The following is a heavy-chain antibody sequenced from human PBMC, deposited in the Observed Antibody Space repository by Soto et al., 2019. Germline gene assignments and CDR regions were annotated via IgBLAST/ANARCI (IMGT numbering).Heavy chain of an antibody. J-gene: IGHJ4*02. D-gene: IGHD3-22*01. CDR2: IGTTGDT. CDR1: GFTFSSYD. V-gene: IGHV3-13*04. CDR3: ARAIGPTLFDY. Sequence: HPWGSLRLSCSASGFTFSSYDMHWVRQGTGKGLEWVSAIGTTGDTYYAGSVKGRFTISRENAKNSLYLQMNSLRAGDTAIYFCARAIGPTLFDYWGQGTLVTVSS.